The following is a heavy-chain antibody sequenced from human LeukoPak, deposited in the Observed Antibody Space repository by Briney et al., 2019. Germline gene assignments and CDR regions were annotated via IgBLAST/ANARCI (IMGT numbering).Heavy chain of an antibody. Sequence: PSETLSLTCTVSGGSISSSYWSWIRQSPGKGLEWIAFIYYTGDTKYNPFLKSRVTISLETSKNQFSLTLSSVTAADTAVYYCARVHWSRFDPWGQGTLVTVSS. J-gene: IGHJ5*02. CDR3: ARVHWSRFDP. V-gene: IGHV4-59*01. CDR2: IYYTGDT. CDR1: GGSISSSY.